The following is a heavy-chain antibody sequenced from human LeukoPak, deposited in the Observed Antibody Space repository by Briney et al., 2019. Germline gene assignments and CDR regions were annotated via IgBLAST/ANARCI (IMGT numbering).Heavy chain of an antibody. V-gene: IGHV4-4*07. CDR2: IYTSGST. Sequence: SETLSLTCTVSGGSISSYYWSWIRQPAGKGLEWIGRIYTSGSTNYNPSLKSRVTMSVDTSKNQFSLKLSSVTAADTAVYYCARGGRWLQSEYRFDPWGQGTLVTVSS. CDR1: GGSISSYY. D-gene: IGHD5-24*01. CDR3: ARGGRWLQSEYRFDP. J-gene: IGHJ5*02.